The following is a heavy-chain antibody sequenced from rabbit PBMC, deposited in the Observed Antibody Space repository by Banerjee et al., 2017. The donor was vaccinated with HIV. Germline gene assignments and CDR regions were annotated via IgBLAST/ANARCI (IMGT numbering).Heavy chain of an antibody. CDR3: ARNGGVLDYEL. D-gene: IGHD2-1*01. Sequence: QSLEESGGGLVQPGASLTLTCTASGFSFSSSYYMCWVRQAPGKGLEWIGCIYAGNNGSPYYASWAKGRFTISKTSSTTVTLQMTSLTAADTATYFCARNGGVLDYELWGPGTLVTVS. CDR1: GFSFSSSYY. J-gene: IGHJ4*01. V-gene: IGHV1S40*01. CDR2: IYAGNNGSP.